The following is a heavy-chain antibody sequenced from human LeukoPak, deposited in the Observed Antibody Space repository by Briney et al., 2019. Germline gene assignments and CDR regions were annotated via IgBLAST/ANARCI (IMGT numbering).Heavy chain of an antibody. J-gene: IGHJ4*02. CDR2: ISYDGSNK. CDR3: AKILYNWNDGGFDY. D-gene: IGHD1-20*01. CDR1: GFTFSSYG. V-gene: IGHV3-30*18. Sequence: PGGSLRLSCSASGFTFSSYGMHWARQAPGKGLEWVAVISYDGSNKYYADSVKGRFTISRDNPKNTLYLQMNSLRAEDTAVYYCAKILYNWNDGGFDYWGQGTLVTVSS.